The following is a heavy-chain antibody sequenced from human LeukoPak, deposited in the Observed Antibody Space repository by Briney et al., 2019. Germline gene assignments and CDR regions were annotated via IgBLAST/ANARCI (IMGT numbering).Heavy chain of an antibody. CDR3: ARERGILRGDAFDI. V-gene: IGHV4-4*02. D-gene: IGHD1-26*01. CDR1: GGSITIGTW. CDR2: VYYSGSP. J-gene: IGHJ3*02. Sequence: PSGTLSLTCAVSGGSITIGTWWTWVRQPPGQGLEWIGEVYYSGSPNYNSSLKSRVTISLDKTKNQFLLNLTSVTAADTAVYYCARERGILRGDAFDIWGQGTMVTVSS.